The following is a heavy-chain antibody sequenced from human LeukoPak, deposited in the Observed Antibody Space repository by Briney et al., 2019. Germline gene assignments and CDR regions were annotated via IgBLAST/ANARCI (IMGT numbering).Heavy chain of an antibody. CDR3: ARPDGGGYSSGFY. CDR2: INSDGSST. CDR1: GFTFSSYW. J-gene: IGHJ1*01. D-gene: IGHD2-15*01. V-gene: IGHV3-74*01. Sequence: GGSLRLACAASGFTFSSYWMHWVRQVPGKGLVWVSRINSDGSSTSYADSVKGRFTISRDNAKNTLYLQMNSLRAEDTAVYYCARPDGGGYSSGFYWGQGTLVTVSS.